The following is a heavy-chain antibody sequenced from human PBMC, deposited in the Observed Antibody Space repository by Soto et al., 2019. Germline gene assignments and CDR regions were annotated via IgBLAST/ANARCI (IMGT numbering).Heavy chain of an antibody. CDR3: AKRSSSSTFDY. D-gene: IGHD6-6*01. V-gene: IGHV3-23*01. CDR2: ISGSDDST. Sequence: EVPLLESGGGLVQPGESLRLSCAASGFTFSSYAMSWVRQAPGKGLEWVSVISGSDDSTYYADSVKGRFTISRDNSKNTLYLQMNSLRAEDTAVYYCAKRSSSSTFDYWGLGTLVTVSS. J-gene: IGHJ4*02. CDR1: GFTFSSYA.